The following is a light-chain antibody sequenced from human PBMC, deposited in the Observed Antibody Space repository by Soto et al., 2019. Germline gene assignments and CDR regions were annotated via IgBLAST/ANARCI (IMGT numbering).Light chain of an antibody. V-gene: IGKV1-5*01. Sequence: DIQMTQSPSTLSASVGDRVTITCRASQSIRTWLAWYQQKPGKAPKLLIYDASSLKSGVPSRVRGGGSGTEFSLTIRSLQPDDFTAFYCQQYDTIPWTFGQGTMVVIK. CDR3: QQYDTIPWT. J-gene: IGKJ1*01. CDR1: QSIRTW. CDR2: DAS.